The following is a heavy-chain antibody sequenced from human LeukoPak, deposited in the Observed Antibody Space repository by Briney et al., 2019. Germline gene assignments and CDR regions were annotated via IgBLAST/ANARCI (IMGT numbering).Heavy chain of an antibody. CDR2: IGWNSGSI. Sequence: GGSLRLSCAASGFTFGDYAMHWVRQPPGKGLEWVSGIGWNSGSIVYADSVRGRFTISRDNAKNSLYLQMKSLRAEDMALYYCAKSKTLAVAGAIDHWGQGALVTVSS. CDR1: GFTFGDYA. D-gene: IGHD6-19*01. CDR3: AKSKTLAVAGAIDH. V-gene: IGHV3-9*03. J-gene: IGHJ4*02.